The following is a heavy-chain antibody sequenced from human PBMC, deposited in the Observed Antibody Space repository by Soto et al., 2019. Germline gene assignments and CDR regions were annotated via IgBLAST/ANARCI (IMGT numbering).Heavy chain of an antibody. V-gene: IGHV3-7*01. J-gene: IGHJ6*02. CDR3: VGDAIIVATRRAVDYYYGMDV. D-gene: IGHD5-12*01. CDR1: GFTFSSYW. CDR2: IKQDGSEK. Sequence: EVQLVESGGGLVQPGGSLRLSCAASGFTFSSYWMSWVRQAPGKGLEWVANIKQDGSEKYYVDSVKGRFTISRDNAKTSLYLQMHSLRAEDTAVYYCVGDAIIVATRRAVDYYYGMDVWGQGTTVTVSS.